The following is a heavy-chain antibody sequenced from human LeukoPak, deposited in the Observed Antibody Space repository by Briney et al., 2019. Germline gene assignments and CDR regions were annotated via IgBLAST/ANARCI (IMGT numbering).Heavy chain of an antibody. CDR1: GFTFSSYA. J-gene: IGHJ5*02. V-gene: IGHV3-64*01. CDR2: ISSNGGST. Sequence: GGSLRLSCAASGFTFSSYAMHWVRQAPGKGLEYVSAISSNGGSTYYANSVEGRFTISRDNSKNTLYLQMGSLRAEDMAVYYCARPASSSSRVGTNWFDPWGQRTLVTVSS. CDR3: ARPASSSSRVGTNWFDP. D-gene: IGHD6-6*01.